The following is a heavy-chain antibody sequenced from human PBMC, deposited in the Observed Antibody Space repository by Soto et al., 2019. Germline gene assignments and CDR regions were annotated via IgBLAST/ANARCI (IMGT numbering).Heavy chain of an antibody. D-gene: IGHD3-3*01. CDR3: ARGVPNYDFWSGYTVGWFDP. V-gene: IGHV4-38-2*02. CDR1: GFPISSTYS. Sequence: SETLSLTCLVSGFPISSTYSWGWIRQPPGKGLEWIGSISHSGTTSYSPSLTSRVSISVDTSKNQVSLKLTSVTAADTAVYYCARGVPNYDFWSGYTVGWFDPWGQGTLVTVSS. CDR2: ISHSGTT. J-gene: IGHJ5*02.